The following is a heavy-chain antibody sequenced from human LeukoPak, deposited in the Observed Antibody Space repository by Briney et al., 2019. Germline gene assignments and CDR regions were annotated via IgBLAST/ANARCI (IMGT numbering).Heavy chain of an antibody. J-gene: IGHJ4*02. V-gene: IGHV3-11*01. Sequence: PGGSLRLSCSASGFNLSDHYMSWIRQTPGGGLYWVSYISNRGFSTYYADSVKGRFTISRDSTKNSLYLEMQSLRAEDTAIYYCARNKRRFDQWGQGTVVTVSS. CDR2: ISNRGFST. CDR3: ARNKRRFDQ. CDR1: GFNLSDHY.